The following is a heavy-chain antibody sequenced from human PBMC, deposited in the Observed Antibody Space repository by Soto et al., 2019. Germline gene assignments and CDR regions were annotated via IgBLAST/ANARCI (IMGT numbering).Heavy chain of an antibody. CDR3: ARLVYDTRLNYMFFDF. D-gene: IGHD3-10*01. J-gene: IGHJ4*02. V-gene: IGHV4-4*02. Sequence: QVKLQESGPGLATPSGTLSLTCAVSGVSLTSGNWWTWVRQSPQRGLEYIGEIFHDGTANYYPSFERRVAMSVDTSRNQFSLKLTSVTAADTAVYFWARLVYDTRLNYMFFDFWGPGTLVTVSS. CDR1: GVSLTSGNW. CDR2: IFHDGTA.